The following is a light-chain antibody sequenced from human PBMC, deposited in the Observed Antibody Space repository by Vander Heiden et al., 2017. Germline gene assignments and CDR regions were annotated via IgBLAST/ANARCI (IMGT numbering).Light chain of an antibody. CDR2: AAS. Sequence: DIQMTQSPSSVSASVGDRVTITCRASQGISSWLAWYQQKPGKAPKLLIYAASSLQSGVQSRFSGSGYGTDFTLTISSRQPEDFATYYCQQSTVDLRGITFGQGTRLEIK. CDR3: QQSTVDLRGIT. V-gene: IGKV1-12*01. CDR1: QGISSW. J-gene: IGKJ5*01.